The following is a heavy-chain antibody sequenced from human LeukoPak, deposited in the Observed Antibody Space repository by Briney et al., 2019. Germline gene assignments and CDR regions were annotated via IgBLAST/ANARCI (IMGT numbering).Heavy chain of an antibody. J-gene: IGHJ4*02. CDR2: ISYDGSEK. Sequence: GRSLRLSCAASGFTFSTYGMHWVRQAPGRGLEWVAVISYDGSEKYYPDSVKGRFTISRDNSRNTVFLQMNSLRAEDTAVYYCAKEQNSGWWYFDYWGQGTLVTVSS. CDR1: GFTFSTYG. D-gene: IGHD6-19*01. V-gene: IGHV3-30*18. CDR3: AKEQNSGWWYFDY.